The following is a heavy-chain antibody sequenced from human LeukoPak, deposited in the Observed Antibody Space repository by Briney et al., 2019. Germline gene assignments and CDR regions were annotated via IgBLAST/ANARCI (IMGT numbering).Heavy chain of an antibody. Sequence: PSETLSLTCAVYGGSFSGYHWSWIRQPPGKGLEWIGEINHSGSTNYNPSLKSRVTISVDTSKNQFSLKLSSVTAADTAVYYCARGYYYDSSGYPTFDYWGQGTLVTVSS. D-gene: IGHD3-22*01. CDR3: ARGYYYDSSGYPTFDY. CDR2: INHSGST. J-gene: IGHJ4*02. CDR1: GGSFSGYH. V-gene: IGHV4-34*01.